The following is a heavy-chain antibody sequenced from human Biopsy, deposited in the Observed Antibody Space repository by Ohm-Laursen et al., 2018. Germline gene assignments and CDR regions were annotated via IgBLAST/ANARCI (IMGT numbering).Heavy chain of an antibody. CDR3: ATKLTGYFHH. Sequence: SVKVSCKVPGGTFSNYGVNWVRQAPGQGLEWLGGNIPILGTGNYAQKFQDRVTVAADTSTSTATMELRSLRSDDTAVYYCATKLTGYFHHWGQGILVIVSS. CDR2: NIPILGTG. J-gene: IGHJ1*01. V-gene: IGHV1-69*06. D-gene: IGHD3-9*01. CDR1: GGTFSNYG.